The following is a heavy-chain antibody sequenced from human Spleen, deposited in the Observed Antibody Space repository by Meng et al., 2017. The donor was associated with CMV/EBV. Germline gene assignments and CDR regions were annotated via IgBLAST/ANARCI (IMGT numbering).Heavy chain of an antibody. CDR1: GFTFDGYG. J-gene: IGHJ4*02. Sequence: GGSLRLSCAASGFTFDGYGMSWVRQAPGKGLEWVSGINWNGGSTGYADSVKGRFTISRDNAKNSLYLQMNSLRAEDTALYHCARAHLRGGYDYWGQGTLVTVSS. D-gene: IGHD3-10*01. CDR2: INWNGGST. V-gene: IGHV3-20*01. CDR3: ARAHLRGGYDY.